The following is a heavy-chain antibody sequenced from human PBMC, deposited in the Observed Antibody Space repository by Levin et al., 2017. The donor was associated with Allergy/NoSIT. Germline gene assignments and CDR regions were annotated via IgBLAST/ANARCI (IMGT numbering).Heavy chain of an antibody. D-gene: IGHD4-17*01. V-gene: IGHV3-23*01. CDR1: GFTFSSYA. CDR2: ISGSGGST. Sequence: LSLTCAASGFTFSSYAMSWVRQAPGKGLKWVSAISGSGGSTYYADSVKGRFTISRDNSKNTLYLQMNSLRAEDTAVYYCAKDSRGPYGDYGCGDYWGQGTLVTVSS. J-gene: IGHJ4*02. CDR3: AKDSRGPYGDYGCGDY.